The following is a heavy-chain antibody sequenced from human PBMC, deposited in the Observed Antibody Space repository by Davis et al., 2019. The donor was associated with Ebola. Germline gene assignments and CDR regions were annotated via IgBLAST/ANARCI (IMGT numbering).Heavy chain of an antibody. CDR2: ISSSSSTI. D-gene: IGHD4-17*01. V-gene: IGHV3-48*04. CDR3: AKGRYTVTTGPDY. J-gene: IGHJ4*02. CDR1: GFTFSSYS. Sequence: PGGSLRLSCAASGFTFSSYSMNWVRQAPGKGLEWVSYISSSSSTIYYADSVKGRFTISRDNAKNSLYLQMNSLRAEDTALYYCAKGRYTVTTGPDYWGQGTLVTVSS.